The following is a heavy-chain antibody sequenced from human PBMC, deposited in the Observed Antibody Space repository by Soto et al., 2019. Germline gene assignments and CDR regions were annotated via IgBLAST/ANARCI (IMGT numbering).Heavy chain of an antibody. D-gene: IGHD1-1*01. V-gene: IGHV1-2*02. CDR1: GYTFRDYY. J-gene: IGHJ4*02. CDR3: ARGALRRELAQYYSDY. CDR2: INPNSGGI. Sequence: QVQLVQSGAEVKKPGASVRVSCKTSGYTFRDYYIHWVRQAPGRGLEWMGWINPNSGGIYYARNFQGRVTMTRDSSISTAYMDLSSLRSDDTTVYYWARGALRRELAQYYSDYWGQGTLVTVSS.